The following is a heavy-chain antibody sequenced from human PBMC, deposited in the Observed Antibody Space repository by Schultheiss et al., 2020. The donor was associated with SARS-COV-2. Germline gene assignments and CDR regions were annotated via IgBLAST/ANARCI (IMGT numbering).Heavy chain of an antibody. CDR2: IKSKTDGGTT. V-gene: IGHV3-15*01. CDR3: TTIDVVVAATPDY. CDR1: GFTFSSYA. D-gene: IGHD2-15*01. Sequence: GGSLRLSCAASGFTFSSYAMSWVRQAPGKGLEWVGRIKSKTDGGTTDYAAPVKGRFTISRDDSKNTLYLQMNSLKTEDTAVYYCTTIDVVVAATPDYWGQGTLVTVSS. J-gene: IGHJ4*02.